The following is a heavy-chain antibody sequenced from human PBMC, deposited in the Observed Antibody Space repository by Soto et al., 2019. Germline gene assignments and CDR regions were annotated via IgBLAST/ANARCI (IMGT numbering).Heavy chain of an antibody. D-gene: IGHD3-3*01. CDR2: IYYSGST. J-gene: IGHJ6*02. CDR1: GGSISSYD. Sequence: PSETQSLTCTVSGGSISSYDWSWIRQPPGKGLEWIRYIYYSGSTNYNPSLKSRVTISVDTSKNQFSLKLSSVTAADTAVYYCTTLPCRWSGYGMDVWGQGTTVTVSS. CDR3: TTLPCRWSGYGMDV. V-gene: IGHV4-59*01.